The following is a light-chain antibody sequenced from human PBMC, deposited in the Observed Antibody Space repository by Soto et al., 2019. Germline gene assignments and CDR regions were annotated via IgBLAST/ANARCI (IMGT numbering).Light chain of an antibody. Sequence: QSVLTQPPSASGTPGQRVTISCSGSSSNIGSNPVNWYQQLPGTAPRLLIYSNNQRPPRVPDRFSGSTSGTSASLAISGLQSEDEADYYCAAWDDSLNGWVFGGGTKLTVL. CDR3: AAWDDSLNGWV. CDR2: SNN. CDR1: SSNIGSNP. J-gene: IGLJ3*02. V-gene: IGLV1-44*01.